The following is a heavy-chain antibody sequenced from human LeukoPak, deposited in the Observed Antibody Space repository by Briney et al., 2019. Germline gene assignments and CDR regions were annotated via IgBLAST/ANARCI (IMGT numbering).Heavy chain of an antibody. V-gene: IGHV3-30*04. Sequence: YPGRSLRLSCAASGFTFSSYAMHWVRQAPGKGLEWVAVISYDGSNKYYADSVKGRFTISRDNSKNTLYLQMNSLRAEDTAVYYCARGISSGWYALLSYWGQGTLVTVSS. CDR1: GFTFSSYA. CDR3: ARGISSGWYALLSY. J-gene: IGHJ4*02. CDR2: ISYDGSNK. D-gene: IGHD6-19*01.